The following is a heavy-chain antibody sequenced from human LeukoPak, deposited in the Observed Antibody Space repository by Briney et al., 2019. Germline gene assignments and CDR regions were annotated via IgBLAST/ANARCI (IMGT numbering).Heavy chain of an antibody. V-gene: IGHV3-30*02. Sequence: PGGSLRLSCAASGFTFSSYGMHWVRQAPGKGLEGVAFIRYDGSNKYYADSVKGRFTISRDNSKNTLYLQMNSLRAEDTAVYYCARAPPIPSYSDYWGQGTLVTVSS. CDR3: ARAPPIPSYSDY. CDR2: IRYDGSNK. J-gene: IGHJ4*02. CDR1: GFTFSSYG.